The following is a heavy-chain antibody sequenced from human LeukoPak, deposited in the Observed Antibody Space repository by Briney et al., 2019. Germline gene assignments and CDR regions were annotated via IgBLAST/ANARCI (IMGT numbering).Heavy chain of an antibody. CDR2: MYLSGTT. D-gene: IGHD3-22*01. CDR3: AGLVGRYSSGLYYYYFDY. V-gene: IGHV4-4*02. J-gene: IGHJ4*02. CDR1: GDSINSLDL. Sequence: SGTLSLTCTVSGDSINSLDLWSWVRQPPGKGLEWIGEMYLSGTTHSSPSVKSRDTISIDKSKNQFFLNLSSVTAADTAVYYCAGLVGRYSSGLYYYYFDYWGQGTLVTVSS.